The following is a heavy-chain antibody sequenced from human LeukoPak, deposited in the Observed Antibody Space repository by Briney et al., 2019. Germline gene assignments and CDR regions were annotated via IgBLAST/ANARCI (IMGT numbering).Heavy chain of an antibody. CDR2: IWYDGSNK. Sequence: GGSLRLSCAASGFTFSDYAMHWVRQAPGKGLEWVAVIWYDGSNKYYADSVKGRFTISRDNAKNSLYLQMNSLRAEDTAVYYCARVRYYDSSGYKYYFDYWGQGTLVTVSS. CDR3: ARVRYYDSSGYKYYFDY. D-gene: IGHD3-22*01. V-gene: IGHV3-33*08. J-gene: IGHJ4*02. CDR1: GFTFSDYA.